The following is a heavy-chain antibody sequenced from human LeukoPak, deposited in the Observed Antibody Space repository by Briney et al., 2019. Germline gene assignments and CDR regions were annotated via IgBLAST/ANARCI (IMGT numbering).Heavy chain of an antibody. J-gene: IGHJ4*02. CDR2: IHNSGST. V-gene: IGHV4-4*07. CDR3: ARVPRDYYDSSGYYFDY. CDR1: GGSISTYY. D-gene: IGHD3-22*01. Sequence: PSETLSLTCTVSGGSISTYYWTWIRQPAGKGLEWIGRIHNSGSTRYNPSLKSRVTMSLDTSKNQFSLKLSSVTAADTAVYYCARVPRDYYDSSGYYFDYWGRGTLVTVSS.